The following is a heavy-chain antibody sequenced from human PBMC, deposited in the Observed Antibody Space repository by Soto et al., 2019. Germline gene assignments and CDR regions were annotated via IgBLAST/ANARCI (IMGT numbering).Heavy chain of an antibody. CDR2: IDWSGDST. V-gene: IGHV3-20*04. CDR3: ARDRYSNRWYPMGWWFDT. D-gene: IGHD6-13*01. Sequence: GGSLRLSCAASGFTFDDYGMSWVRQAPGKGPERVSGIDWSGDSTGYADSVKGRFTISRDNAKNSLYLQMNSLSAEDTAFYYCARDRYSNRWYPMGWWFDTWGQGALVTVSS. J-gene: IGHJ5*02. CDR1: GFTFDDYG.